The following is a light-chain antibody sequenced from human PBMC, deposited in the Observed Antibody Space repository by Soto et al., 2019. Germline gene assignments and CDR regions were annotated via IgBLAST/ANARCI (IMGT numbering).Light chain of an antibody. CDR3: QQRSDWPTT. V-gene: IGKV3-11*01. Sequence: EIVLTQSPATLSLSPGERATLSCRASQSVTSYLAWYQQKPGQAPRLLIYDASKRATGIPARFSGGGSGTDFTLTISSLETEDFAVYFCQQRSDWPTTFGGGTKVDIK. CDR2: DAS. J-gene: IGKJ4*01. CDR1: QSVTSY.